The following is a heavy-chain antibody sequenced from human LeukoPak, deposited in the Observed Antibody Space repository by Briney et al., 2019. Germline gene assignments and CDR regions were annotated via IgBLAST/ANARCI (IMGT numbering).Heavy chain of an antibody. J-gene: IGHJ6*02. CDR3: ASDSPYYGMDV. Sequence: GGSLRLSCAASGFPFSSYWMHWVRHVPGKGLLWVSRINSDGSATIYADSVRGRFTISRHNAKNTLYLQMSGLRVEDTAVYHCASDSPYYGMDVWGQGTTVTVSS. CDR2: INSDGSAT. CDR1: GFPFSSYW. V-gene: IGHV3-74*01.